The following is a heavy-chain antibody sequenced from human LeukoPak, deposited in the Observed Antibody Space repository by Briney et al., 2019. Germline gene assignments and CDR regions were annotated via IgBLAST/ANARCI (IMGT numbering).Heavy chain of an antibody. CDR2: IRSQAYGGAT. Sequence: GGSLRLSCTASGFTFGDYAMNWFRQAPGKGLEWVGFIRSQAYGGATEYAASVKGRFTISRDDSKTIAYLQMNSLKTEDTAVYYCSRAMLGRYSYDWPRDFDCWGQGTLVTVSS. J-gene: IGHJ4*02. V-gene: IGHV3-49*03. CDR1: GFTFGDYA. CDR3: SRAMLGRYSYDWPRDFDC. D-gene: IGHD5-18*01.